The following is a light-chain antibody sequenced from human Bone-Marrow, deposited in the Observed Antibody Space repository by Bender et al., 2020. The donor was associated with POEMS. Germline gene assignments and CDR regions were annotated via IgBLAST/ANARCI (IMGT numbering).Light chain of an antibody. Sequence: QSALTQPASVSGSPGQSITISCTGTSNDVGSYNLVSWYQQHPGKVPRLMIYEVTERPSGVSDRFSGSKSGDTASLTISGLQADDEADYYCAVWDDSLNGWVFGGGTKLTVL. CDR3: AVWDDSLNGWV. CDR2: EVT. CDR1: SNDVGSYNL. V-gene: IGLV2-14*02. J-gene: IGLJ3*02.